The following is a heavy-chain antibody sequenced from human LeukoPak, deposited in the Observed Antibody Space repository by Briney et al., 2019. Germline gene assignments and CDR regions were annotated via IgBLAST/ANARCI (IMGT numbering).Heavy chain of an antibody. V-gene: IGHV3-48*03. Sequence: GGSLRLSCAASGFTFSSYAMNWVRQAPGKGLEWVSYISSNGGTIYYADSVKGRFTVSRDNATNSLYLQMNSLRAEDTALYYCVRGSSGPDIWGQGTMVTVSS. D-gene: IGHD3-10*01. CDR3: VRGSSGPDI. CDR1: GFTFSSYA. CDR2: ISSNGGTI. J-gene: IGHJ3*02.